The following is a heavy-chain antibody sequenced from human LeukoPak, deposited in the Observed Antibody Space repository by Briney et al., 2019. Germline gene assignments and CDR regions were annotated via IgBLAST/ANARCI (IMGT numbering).Heavy chain of an antibody. V-gene: IGHV1-24*01. CDR1: GYTLTELS. CDR2: FDPEDGET. Sequence: ASVKVSCKVSGYTLTELSMHWVRQAPGKGLEWMGGFDPEDGETIYAQKFPGRVTMTEDTSTDTAYMELSSLRSEDTAVYYCATVRDSSGYYSLDAFDIWGQGTMVTVSS. D-gene: IGHD3-22*01. J-gene: IGHJ3*02. CDR3: ATVRDSSGYYSLDAFDI.